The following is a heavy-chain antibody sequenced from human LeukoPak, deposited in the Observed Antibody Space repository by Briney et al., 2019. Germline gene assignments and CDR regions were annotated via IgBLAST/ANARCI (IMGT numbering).Heavy chain of an antibody. Sequence: ASVKVSCTASGYTFTSYAMHWVRQAPGQRLEWMGWINAGNGNTKYSQKFQGRVTMTRDTSTSTVYMELSSLRSEDTAVYYCARDLSNYDDYWGQGTLVTVSS. V-gene: IGHV1-3*01. CDR1: GYTFTSYA. CDR3: ARDLSNYDDY. CDR2: INAGNGNT. J-gene: IGHJ4*02.